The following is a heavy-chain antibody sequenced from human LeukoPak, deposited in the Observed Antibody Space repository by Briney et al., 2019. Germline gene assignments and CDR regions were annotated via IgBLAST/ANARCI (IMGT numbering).Heavy chain of an antibody. CDR1: GFTSSSYA. D-gene: IGHD5-12*01. CDR2: ISGSGGST. CDR3: AIIPIVATITPW. Sequence: GGSLRLSCAASGFTSSSYAMSWVRQAPGKGLEWVSAISGSGGSTYYADSVKRRFTISRDNSKNTLYLQMNSLRAEDTAVYYCAIIPIVATITPWWGQGTMVTVSS. J-gene: IGHJ3*01. V-gene: IGHV3-23*01.